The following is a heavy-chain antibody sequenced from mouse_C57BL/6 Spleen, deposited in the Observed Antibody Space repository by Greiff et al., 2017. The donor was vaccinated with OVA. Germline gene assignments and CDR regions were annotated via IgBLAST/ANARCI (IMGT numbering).Heavy chain of an antibody. V-gene: IGHV2-3*01. D-gene: IGHD1-1*01. Sequence: VKLQESGPGLVAPSQSLSITCTVSGFSLTSYGVSWVRQPPGKGLEWLGVIWGDGSTNYHSALISRLSLRQDHSKSQAFLKLNSLQTDDTATYYWAKGGYYGSSSYWYFDVWGTGTTVTVSS. CDR2: IWGDGST. CDR1: GFSLTSYG. CDR3: AKGGYYGSSSYWYFDV. J-gene: IGHJ1*03.